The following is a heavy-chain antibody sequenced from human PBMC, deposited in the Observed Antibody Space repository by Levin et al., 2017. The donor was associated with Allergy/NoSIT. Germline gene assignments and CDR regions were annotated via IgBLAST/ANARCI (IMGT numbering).Heavy chain of an antibody. Sequence: ASVKVSCKTASYTFTKYGISWVRQAPGQGLEWMGWISGYNGNANYAQKFQGRISMTTDTFTSTVYMELRSLTSDDTAVYYCARDGATGEFYSYFGMDVWGQGTTVTVSS. V-gene: IGHV1-18*01. CDR3: ARDGATGEFYSYFGMDV. D-gene: IGHD1-26*01. CDR1: SYTFTKYG. J-gene: IGHJ6*02. CDR2: ISGYNGNA.